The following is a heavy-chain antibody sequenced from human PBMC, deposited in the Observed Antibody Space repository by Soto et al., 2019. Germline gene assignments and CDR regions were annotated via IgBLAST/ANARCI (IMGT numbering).Heavy chain of an antibody. V-gene: IGHV4-59*01. J-gene: IGHJ6*02. CDR3: AREYSSSWYYYYYYGMDV. CDR1: GGSISSYY. D-gene: IGHD6-13*01. Sequence: QVQLQESGPGLVKPSETLSLTCTVSGGSISSYYWSWIRQPPGKGLEWIGYIYYSGSTNYNPSLKSRVTISVDTSKNQFSLKLSSVTAADTAVYYCAREYSSSWYYYYYYGMDVWGQGTTVTVSS. CDR2: IYYSGST.